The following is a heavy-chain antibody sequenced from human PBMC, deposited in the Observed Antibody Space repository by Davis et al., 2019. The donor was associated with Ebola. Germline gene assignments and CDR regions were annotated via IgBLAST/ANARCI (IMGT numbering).Heavy chain of an antibody. CDR2: ISYDGSNK. CDR3: ARQITFWGV. J-gene: IGHJ4*02. CDR1: GFTFSSYD. V-gene: IGHV3-30*04. D-gene: IGHD3-16*01. Sequence: GESLKISCAASGFTFSSYDMHWVRQAPGKGLEWVAVISYDGSNKYYADSVKGRFTISRDNSKNTLYLQMNSLRAEDTAVYYCARQITFWGVWGQGTLVTVSS.